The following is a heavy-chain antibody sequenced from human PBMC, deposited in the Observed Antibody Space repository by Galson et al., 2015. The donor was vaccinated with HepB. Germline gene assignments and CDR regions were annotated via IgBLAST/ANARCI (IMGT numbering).Heavy chain of an antibody. CDR2: INQDGSEK. J-gene: IGHJ4*02. CDR3: ATTPRPATAY. Sequence: SLRLSCAASGFSFRNYWMNWVRQAPGKRLEWVATINQDGSEKYYVDSVKGRFTISRDNGKNSVYLQMNSLRAEDMAVYYCATTPRPATAYWGQGTLVTVSS. V-gene: IGHV3-7*01. CDR1: GFSFRNYW. D-gene: IGHD6-13*01.